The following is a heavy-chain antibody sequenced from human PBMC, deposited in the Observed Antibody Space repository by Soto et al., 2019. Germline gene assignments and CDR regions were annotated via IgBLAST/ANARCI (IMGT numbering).Heavy chain of an antibody. V-gene: IGHV1-46*03. Sequence: VKVSCKASGYTFTSYYMHWVRQAPGQGLEWMGIINPSGGSTSYAQKFQGRVTMTRDTSTSTVYMELSSLRSEDTAVYYCARIPHDRAVPGTGNYWGQGTLVTVSS. D-gene: IGHD6-19*01. J-gene: IGHJ4*02. CDR2: INPSGGST. CDR3: ARIPHDRAVPGTGNY. CDR1: GYTFTSYY.